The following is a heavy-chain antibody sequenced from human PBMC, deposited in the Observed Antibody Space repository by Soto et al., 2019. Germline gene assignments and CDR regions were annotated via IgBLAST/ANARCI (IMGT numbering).Heavy chain of an antibody. Sequence: PGESLKISCKGSGYSFTSYWIGWVRQMPGKGLEWMGIIYPGDSDTRYSPSFQGQVTISADKSISTAYLQWSSLKASDTAMYYCARLIAVAGTSNYYYYGMDVWGQGTTVTVSS. D-gene: IGHD6-19*01. CDR1: GYSFTSYW. J-gene: IGHJ6*02. CDR2: IYPGDSDT. V-gene: IGHV5-51*01. CDR3: ARLIAVAGTSNYYYYGMDV.